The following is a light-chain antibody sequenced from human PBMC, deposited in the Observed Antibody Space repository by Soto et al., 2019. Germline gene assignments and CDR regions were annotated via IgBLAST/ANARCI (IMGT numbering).Light chain of an antibody. V-gene: IGLV2-14*01. CDR1: SSDVGGYTY. CDR3: TSYTSSSTPYV. CDR2: DVS. Sequence: QSALTQPASVSGSPRPSITISFAGTSSDVGGYTYVSWYQQHPGKAPKLMIYDVSNRPSGVSNRFSGSKSGNTASLTISGLQAEDEADYYCTSYTSSSTPYVFGGGTKVTVL. J-gene: IGLJ1*01.